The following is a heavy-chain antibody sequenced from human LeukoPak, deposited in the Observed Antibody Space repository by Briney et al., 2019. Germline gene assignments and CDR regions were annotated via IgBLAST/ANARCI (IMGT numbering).Heavy chain of an antibody. J-gene: IGHJ4*02. Sequence: PSETLSLTCTVSGGSINSYYWSWIRQPPGKGLEWIGYIYYSGSTNYNPSLKSRVTISLDTSNNQFSLKLSSVTAADTAVYYCARDTSGYGRGPFDYWGQGTLVTVSS. D-gene: IGHD3-22*01. CDR2: IYYSGST. CDR1: GGSINSYY. V-gene: IGHV4-59*01. CDR3: ARDTSGYGRGPFDY.